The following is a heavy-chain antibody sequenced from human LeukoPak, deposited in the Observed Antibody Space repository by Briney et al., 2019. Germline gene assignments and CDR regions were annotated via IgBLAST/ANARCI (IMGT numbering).Heavy chain of an antibody. CDR1: GGSISSHY. CDR2: IYYSGST. D-gene: IGHD3-22*01. CDR3: ARRSGVLDSRDSRYYFDH. J-gene: IGHJ4*02. V-gene: IGHV4-59*11. Sequence: SETLSLTCIVSGGSISSHYWSWIRQPPGKGLEYIGYIYYSGSTDYNPSLKSRVTISLDTSKNQFSLNLTSVTAADTAVYYCARRSGVLDSRDSRYYFDHWGQGTLVAVSS.